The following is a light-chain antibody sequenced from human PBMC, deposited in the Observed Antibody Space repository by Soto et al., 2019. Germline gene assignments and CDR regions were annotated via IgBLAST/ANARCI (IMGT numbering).Light chain of an antibody. V-gene: IGLV2-14*01. CDR1: SSDVGAYNY. Sequence: QSVLTQPASVSGSPGQSITISCTGTSSDVGAYNYVSWYQQHPDKAPKLVIYGVSNRPSGVSNRFSGSKSGNTASLTISGLLPEDEAHYYCHSYAGTSYVFGTGTKLTVL. J-gene: IGLJ1*01. CDR3: HSYAGTSYV. CDR2: GVS.